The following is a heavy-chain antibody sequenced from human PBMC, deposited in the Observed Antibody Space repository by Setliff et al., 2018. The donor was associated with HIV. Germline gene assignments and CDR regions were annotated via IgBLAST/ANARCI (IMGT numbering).Heavy chain of an antibody. CDR1: GGSISSGSYY. CDR2: IYTSGST. J-gene: IGHJ4*02. D-gene: IGHD2-8*02. CDR3: AREAAHCTGDTCQFTFDS. V-gene: IGHV4-61*02. Sequence: GGSISSGSYYWSWIRQPAGKALEWIGRIYTSGSTNYNPSLESRVSISLDTSKNQFSLKLTSVTAADTAVYYCAREAAHCTGDTCQFTFDSWGQGTLVTVSS.